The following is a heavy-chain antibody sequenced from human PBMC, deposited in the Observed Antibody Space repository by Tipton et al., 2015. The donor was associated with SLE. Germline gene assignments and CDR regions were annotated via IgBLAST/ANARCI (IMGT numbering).Heavy chain of an antibody. J-gene: IGHJ4*02. CDR2: IYRSGAT. CDR1: GDSISSSNYY. Sequence: TLSLTCTVSGDSISSSNYYWSWIRQHPGKDLEWIGYIYRSGATYYNPSLESRLAILLDTSKNQFSPRLTSVTAADTAIYYCARRGGGYHRTTDYWGQGTLVTVSS. CDR3: ARRGGGYHRTTDY. D-gene: IGHD3-10*01. V-gene: IGHV4-31*03.